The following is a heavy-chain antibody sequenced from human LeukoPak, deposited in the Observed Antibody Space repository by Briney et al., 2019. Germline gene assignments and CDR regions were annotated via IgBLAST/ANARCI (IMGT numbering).Heavy chain of an antibody. Sequence: SETLSLTCTVSGGSTSSSSYYWGWIRQPPGKGLEWIGSIYYSGSTYYNPSLKSRVTISVDTSKNQFSLKLSSVTAADTAVYYCARKGYYDSSGCLFDYWGQGTLVTVSS. CDR2: IYYSGST. J-gene: IGHJ4*02. D-gene: IGHD3-22*01. CDR3: ARKGYYDSSGCLFDY. V-gene: IGHV4-39*01. CDR1: GGSTSSSSYY.